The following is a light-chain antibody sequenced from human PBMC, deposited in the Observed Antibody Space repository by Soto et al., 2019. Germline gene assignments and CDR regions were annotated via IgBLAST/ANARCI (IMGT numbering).Light chain of an antibody. J-gene: IGKJ3*01. CDR1: QSLSSSL. V-gene: IGKV3-20*01. CDR3: QQYDGSLFS. Sequence: EIILTQSPDTLSLSPGERATLSCRASQSLSSSLLAWYQQKPGQAPRPLIYGASSRASGIPDRFSGAGSGTEFTLTISRLEPEDFEVYYCQQYDGSLFSFGPGTRVDVK. CDR2: GAS.